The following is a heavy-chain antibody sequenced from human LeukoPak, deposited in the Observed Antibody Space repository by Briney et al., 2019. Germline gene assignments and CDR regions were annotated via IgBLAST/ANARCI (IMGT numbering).Heavy chain of an antibody. Sequence: ASVKVSCKASGYTFTGYYMHWVRQAPGQGLEWMGWINPNSGGTNYAQKFQGRVTMTRDTSTSTVYMELSSLRSEDTAVYYCARGSRVQEVGAMGYYFDYWGQGTLVTVSS. J-gene: IGHJ4*02. D-gene: IGHD3-10*01. V-gene: IGHV1-2*02. CDR3: ARGSRVQEVGAMGYYFDY. CDR1: GYTFTGYY. CDR2: INPNSGGT.